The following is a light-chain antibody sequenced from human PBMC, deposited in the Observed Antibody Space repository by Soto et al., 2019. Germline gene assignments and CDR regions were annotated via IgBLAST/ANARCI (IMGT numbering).Light chain of an antibody. Sequence: QSAPSQPASVSGSPGQSITISCTGTSSDVGLVSWYQQSPGKAPKLMIYDGTKRPSGVSNRFSASKSDNTASLTISGLQAEDEADYYCCSYASSSTFYVFGSGTKVTVL. J-gene: IGLJ1*01. CDR3: CSYASSSTFYV. CDR1: SSDVGL. CDR2: DGT. V-gene: IGLV2-23*01.